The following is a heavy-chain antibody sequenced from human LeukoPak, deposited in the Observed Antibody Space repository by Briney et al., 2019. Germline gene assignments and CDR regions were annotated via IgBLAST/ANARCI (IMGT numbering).Heavy chain of an antibody. D-gene: IGHD6-6*01. Sequence: ASMRVSCKASGYTFSDYYIHWIRQAPGQGLEWMGLINPKNGDTNFAQTSQGRVTMTRDTSITTAYMGLSRLSSDDTAVYYCARGWQINSSGGFVDPWGQGTLVTVSS. CDR3: ARGWQINSSGGFVDP. CDR2: INPKNGDT. CDR1: GYTFSDYY. J-gene: IGHJ5*02. V-gene: IGHV1-2*02.